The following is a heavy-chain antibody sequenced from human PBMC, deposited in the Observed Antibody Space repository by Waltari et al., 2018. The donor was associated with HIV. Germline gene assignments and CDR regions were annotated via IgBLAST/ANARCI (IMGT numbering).Heavy chain of an antibody. V-gene: IGHV4-39*01. J-gene: IGHJ4*02. Sequence: QLQLQESGPGLVKPSETLSLTCTVSGGSISRSSYFWGWIRQPPGKGLEWIGSIYYSGSTYYNPSLKSRVTISVDTPKNQFPLILSSVTAADTAVYYCARRHVDTALVRWGLDDWGQGTLVTVSS. CDR2: IYYSGST. CDR1: GGSISRSSYF. D-gene: IGHD5-18*01. CDR3: ARRHVDTALVRWGLDD.